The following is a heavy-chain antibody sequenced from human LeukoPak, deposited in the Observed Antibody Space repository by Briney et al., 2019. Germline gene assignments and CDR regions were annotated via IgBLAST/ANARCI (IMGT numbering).Heavy chain of an antibody. CDR3: ARDLLAYYYDSSGTTPDY. J-gene: IGHJ4*02. Sequence: GGSLRLSCAASGFTFSAFSMNWVRQAPGKGLEWVSAISSSSSDIYYTDSVKGRFTISRDNANNFLYLQVSSLRAEDTAVYYCARDLLAYYYDSSGTTPDYWGQGTLVTVSS. V-gene: IGHV3-21*01. CDR1: GFTFSAFS. D-gene: IGHD3-22*01. CDR2: ISSSSSDI.